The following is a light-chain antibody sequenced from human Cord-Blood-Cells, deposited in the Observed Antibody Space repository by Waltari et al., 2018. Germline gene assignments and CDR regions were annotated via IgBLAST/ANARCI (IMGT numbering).Light chain of an antibody. Sequence: QSALTQPASVSGSPGQSITISCTGTSSDAGGYNFVSWYQQHPGKAPKPMIYDVSKRPSGVSNRFSGSKSGNTASLTISGLQAEDEADYYCSSYTSSSTEFGGGTKLTVL. CDR3: SSYTSSSTE. CDR2: DVS. CDR1: SSDAGGYNF. V-gene: IGLV2-14*01. J-gene: IGLJ3*02.